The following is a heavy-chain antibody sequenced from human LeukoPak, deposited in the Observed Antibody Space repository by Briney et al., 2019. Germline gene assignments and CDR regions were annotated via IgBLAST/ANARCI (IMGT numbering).Heavy chain of an antibody. V-gene: IGHV4-30-4*08. CDR1: GGSISSGDYY. CDR2: IYYSGST. CDR3: ARESPSTNWFDP. J-gene: IGHJ5*02. D-gene: IGHD5/OR15-5a*01. Sequence: SQTLSLTCTVSGGSISSGDYYWSWIRQPPGKGLEWIGYIYYSGSTYYNPSFKSRVTISVDTSKNQFSLKLSSVTAADTAVYYCARESPSTNWFDPWGQGTLVTVSS.